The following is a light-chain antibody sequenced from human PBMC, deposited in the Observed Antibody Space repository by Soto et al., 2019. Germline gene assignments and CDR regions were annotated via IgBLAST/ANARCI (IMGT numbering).Light chain of an antibody. V-gene: IGLV2-11*01. Sequence: QSDLTQPRSVSGSPGQSVTISCTGTSSDVGDYNYVSWYQHHPGKAPKLMIYDVTKRPSGVPDRFSGSKSGNTASLTISGLQAEDEADYYCCSYAGSYTWVFGGGTKVTVL. CDR1: SSDVGDYNY. CDR2: DVT. CDR3: CSYAGSYTWV. J-gene: IGLJ3*02.